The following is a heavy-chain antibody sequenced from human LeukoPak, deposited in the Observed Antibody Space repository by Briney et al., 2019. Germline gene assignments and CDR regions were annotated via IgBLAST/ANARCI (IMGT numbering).Heavy chain of an antibody. J-gene: IGHJ4*02. Sequence: SVKVSRKASGGTFSSYAISWVRQAPGQGLEWMGGIIAIFGTANYAQKFQGRVTITADESTSTAYMELSSLRSEDTAVYYCARVYPNSIAVAGVAYLDYWGQGTLVTVSS. CDR2: IIAIFGTA. CDR3: ARVYPNSIAVAGVAYLDY. V-gene: IGHV1-69*01. CDR1: GGTFSSYA. D-gene: IGHD6-19*01.